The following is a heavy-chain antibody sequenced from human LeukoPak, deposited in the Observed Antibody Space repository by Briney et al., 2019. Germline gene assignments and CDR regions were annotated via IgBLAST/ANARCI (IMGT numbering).Heavy chain of an antibody. D-gene: IGHD3-22*01. CDR3: ARGLPGRYYYGSSGYYYSY. J-gene: IGHJ4*02. Sequence: SETLSLTCAVYGGSFSGYYWSWIRQPPGKGLEWIGEINHSGSTNYNPSLKSRVTISVDTSKNQFSLKLSSVTAADTAVYYCARGLPGRYYYGSSGYYYSYWGQGTLVTVSS. V-gene: IGHV4-34*01. CDR1: GGSFSGYY. CDR2: INHSGST.